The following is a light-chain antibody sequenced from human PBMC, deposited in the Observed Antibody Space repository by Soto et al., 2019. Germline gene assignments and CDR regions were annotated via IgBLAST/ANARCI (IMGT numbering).Light chain of an antibody. CDR1: SSNIGSNT. V-gene: IGLV1-44*01. CDR2: KND. J-gene: IGLJ1*01. CDR3: AVWDDSLNGYV. Sequence: QSVLAQPPSASGAPGQRVTICCSGSSSNIGSNTVNWYQHLPGTAPKLLIYKNDQRPSGVPDRFSGSKSGTSASLAVSGLQSEDEADYYCAVWDDSLNGYVFGTGTKVTVL.